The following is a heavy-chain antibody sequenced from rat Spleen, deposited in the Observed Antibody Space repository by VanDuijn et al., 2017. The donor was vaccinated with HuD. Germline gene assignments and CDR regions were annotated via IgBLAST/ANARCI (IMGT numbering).Heavy chain of an antibody. J-gene: IGHJ2*01. CDR1: GFTFSDYA. CDR3: ARQEGFDVYYGFFDY. V-gene: IGHV5-17*01. CDR2: ITYDVSTT. Sequence: EVQLVESGGGLVQPGNSLKLSCAASGFTFSDYAMAWVRQSPEKGLEWVASITYDVSTTYYRDSVKGRFTVSRDNAKSTLYLQMNSLRSEDTATYYCARQEGFDVYYGFFDYWGQGVMVTVSS. D-gene: IGHD1-6*01.